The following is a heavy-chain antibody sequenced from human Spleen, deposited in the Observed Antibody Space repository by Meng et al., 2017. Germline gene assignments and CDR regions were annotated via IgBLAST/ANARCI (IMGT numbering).Heavy chain of an antibody. Sequence: VQLFQSGAGVTLPGSSVKVSCKASGGTFSSYAISWVRQAPGQGLEWMGGIIPIFGTANYAQKFQGRVTITADKSTSTAYMELSSLRSEDTAVYYCASVKLFDSSGYSRSFDYWGQGTLVTVSS. V-gene: IGHV1-69*06. CDR2: IIPIFGTA. D-gene: IGHD3-22*01. J-gene: IGHJ4*02. CDR1: GGTFSSYA. CDR3: ASVKLFDSSGYSRSFDY.